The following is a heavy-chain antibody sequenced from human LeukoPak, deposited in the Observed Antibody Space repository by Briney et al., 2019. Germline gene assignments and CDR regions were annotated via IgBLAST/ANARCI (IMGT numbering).Heavy chain of an antibody. D-gene: IGHD3-10*01. Sequence: GVSLRLSCAASGFTISAYAMAWVRQAPGKGLEWVSTIYDDNTYYADSVKGRFAISTDNSKNTLYLQMNSLRVEDTAVYFCAARKVRGVWFYLDYWGQGTLVTVSS. CDR1: GFTISAYA. CDR2: IYDDNT. V-gene: IGHV3-23*01. CDR3: AARKVRGVWFYLDY. J-gene: IGHJ4*02.